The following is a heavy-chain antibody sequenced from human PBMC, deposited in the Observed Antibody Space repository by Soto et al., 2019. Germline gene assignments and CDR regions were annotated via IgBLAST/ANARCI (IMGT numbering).Heavy chain of an antibody. V-gene: IGHV3-48*03. CDR2: ISSSGSTI. CDR3: ARADTYNIFGVALAADYYYGMDV. D-gene: IGHD3-3*02. CDR1: GFTFSTYE. J-gene: IGHJ6*01. Sequence: GGSLRLSFAASGFTFSTYEMNWVRQAPVQVLEWVSYISSSGSTIYYADSVKGRFTISRDNAKNSLYLQMNRLRAEDTAVYYCARADTYNIFGVALAADYYYGMDVWGQGTTVTVSS.